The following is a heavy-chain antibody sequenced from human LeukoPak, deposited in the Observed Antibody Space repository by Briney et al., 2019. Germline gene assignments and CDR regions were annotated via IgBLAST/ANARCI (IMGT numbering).Heavy chain of an antibody. D-gene: IGHD3-3*01. J-gene: IGHJ6*02. CDR3: ARLRLATTTPTNEYYDFWSGYWTQNYYYYGMDV. Sequence: GESLKISCKGSGYSFTSYWIGWVRQMPGKGLEWMGIIYPGDSDTRYSPSFQGQVTISADKSISTAYLQWSSLKASDTAMYYCARLRLATTTPTNEYYDFWSGYWTQNYYYYGMDVWGQGTTVTVSS. CDR2: IYPGDSDT. V-gene: IGHV5-51*01. CDR1: GYSFTSYW.